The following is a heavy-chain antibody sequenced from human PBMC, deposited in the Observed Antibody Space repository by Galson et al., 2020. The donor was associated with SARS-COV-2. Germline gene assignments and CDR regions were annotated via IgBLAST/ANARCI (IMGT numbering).Heavy chain of an antibody. D-gene: IGHD3-22*01. V-gene: IGHV1-8*01. Sequence: ASVKVSCKASGYTFTSYDINWVRQATGQGLEWMGWMNPNSGNTGYAQKFQGRVTMTRNTSISTAYMELSSLRSEDTAVYYCARGSSYYYDSSGYYYGDYYYGRDVWGQGTTVTVSS. CDR3: ARGSSYYYDSSGYYYGDYYYGRDV. CDR2: MNPNSGNT. J-gene: IGHJ6*02. CDR1: GYTFTSYD.